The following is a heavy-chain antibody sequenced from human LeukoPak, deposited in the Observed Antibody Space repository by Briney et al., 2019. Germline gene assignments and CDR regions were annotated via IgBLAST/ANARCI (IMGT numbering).Heavy chain of an antibody. CDR3: TPSSGYYPYYFDY. J-gene: IGHJ4*02. D-gene: IGHD3-22*01. Sequence: GGSLRLSCAASGFTFSNAWMSWVRQAPGKGLEWVGRIKSKTDGGTTDYAAPVKGRFTISRDGSKNTLYLQMNSLKTEDTAVYYCTPSSGYYPYYFDYWGQGTLVTVSS. V-gene: IGHV3-15*01. CDR2: IKSKTDGGTT. CDR1: GFTFSNAW.